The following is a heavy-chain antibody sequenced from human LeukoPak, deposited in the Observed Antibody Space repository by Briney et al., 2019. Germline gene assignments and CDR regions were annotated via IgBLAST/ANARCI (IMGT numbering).Heavy chain of an antibody. CDR1: GGSIRSYY. J-gene: IGHJ3*02. D-gene: IGHD3-10*01. CDR2: IYTSGST. CDR3: ARHVLNGSGSYSAFDI. V-gene: IGHV4-4*09. Sequence: SETLSLTCTVSGGSIRSYYWSWIRQPPGKGLEWIGYIYTSGSTNYNPSLKSRVTISVDTSKNQFSLKLSSVTAADTAVYYCARHVLNGSGSYSAFDIWGQGTMVTVSS.